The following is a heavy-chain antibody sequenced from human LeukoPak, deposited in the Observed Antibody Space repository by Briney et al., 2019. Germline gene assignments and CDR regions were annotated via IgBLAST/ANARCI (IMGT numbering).Heavy chain of an antibody. V-gene: IGHV4-39*07. CDR2: IYYSGST. Sequence: SETLSLACTVSGGSISSSSYYWGWIRQPPGKGLEWIGSIYYSGSTYYNPSLKSRVTISVDTSKNQFSLKLSSVTAADTAVYYCARDMPHRYSGSYYDYWGQGTLVTVSS. CDR3: ARDMPHRYSGSYYDY. CDR1: GGSISSSSYY. J-gene: IGHJ4*02. D-gene: IGHD1-26*01.